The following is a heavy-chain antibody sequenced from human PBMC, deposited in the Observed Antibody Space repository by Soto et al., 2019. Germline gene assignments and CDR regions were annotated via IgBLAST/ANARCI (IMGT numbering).Heavy chain of an antibody. V-gene: IGHV3-11*05. CDR3: ARGRGAAADYLDF. CDR1: GFTFSDYY. Sequence: QVQLVESGGGLVKPGGSLRLSCAVSGFTFSDYYMTWIRQAPGKGLEWGSYISSSTSHTNYADSVKGRCTISRDNAKNSLFLQMNSRRAEDTAVYYCARGRGAAADYLDFWGQGTLVTVSS. CDR2: ISSSTSHT. D-gene: IGHD2-2*01. J-gene: IGHJ4*02.